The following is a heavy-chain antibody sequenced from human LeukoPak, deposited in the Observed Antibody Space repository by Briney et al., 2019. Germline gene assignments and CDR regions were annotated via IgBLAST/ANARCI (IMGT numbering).Heavy chain of an antibody. V-gene: IGHV4-34*01. J-gene: IGHJ4*02. CDR1: GGSFSGYY. CDR2: INHSGST. D-gene: IGHD6-19*01. Sequence: KPSETLSLTCAVYGGSFSGYYWSWIRQPPGKGLEWIGEINHSGSTNYNPSLKSRATISVDTSKNQFSLKLSSVTAADTAVYYCARALYSSGWYLHYWGQGTLVTVSS. CDR3: ARALYSSGWYLHY.